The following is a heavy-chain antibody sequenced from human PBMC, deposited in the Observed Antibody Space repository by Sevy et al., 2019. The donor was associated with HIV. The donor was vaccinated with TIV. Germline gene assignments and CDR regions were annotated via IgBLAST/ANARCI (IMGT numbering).Heavy chain of an antibody. J-gene: IGHJ6*02. CDR3: ARVNYDSSGYYPTDYGMDV. D-gene: IGHD3-22*01. V-gene: IGHV4-59*01. CDR2: IYYSGST. Sequence: SETLSLTCIVSGGSISDYYWSWIRQPPGKGPEWIGYIYYSGSTKYNPSLKSLVTISVDTSKNQFSLKLSSVTAAETAVYYCARVNYDSSGYYPTDYGMDVWGQGTTVTVSS. CDR1: GGSISDYY.